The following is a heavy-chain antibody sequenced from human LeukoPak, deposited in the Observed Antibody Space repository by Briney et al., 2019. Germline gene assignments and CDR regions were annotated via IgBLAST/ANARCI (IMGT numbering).Heavy chain of an antibody. J-gene: IGHJ4*02. D-gene: IGHD6-6*01. CDR2: IYPGDSDT. CDR1: GYSFPRYW. Sequence: GESPKISCKGSGYSFPRYWIGWVRQLPAKGLEWMGVIYPGDSDTRYSPSFQGQVTISADKSIGTAYLQWSSLKASDTAMYYCAREGPFEYSSSYDYWGQGTLVTVS. CDR3: AREGPFEYSSSYDY. V-gene: IGHV5-51*01.